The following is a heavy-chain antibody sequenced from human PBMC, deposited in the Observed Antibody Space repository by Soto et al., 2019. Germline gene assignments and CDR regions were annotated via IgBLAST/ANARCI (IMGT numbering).Heavy chain of an antibody. J-gene: IGHJ5*02. V-gene: IGHV1-18*01. Sequence: ASVKVSCKASGYTFTSYGISWVRQAPGQGLEWMGWISAYSGNTHYAQNLQGRVTMTTDTSTSTAYMELRSLRSDDTAVYYCARGKTYYYGSGSQLKLLWFDPWGQGTLVTVSS. CDR2: ISAYSGNT. CDR1: GYTFTSYG. CDR3: ARGKTYYYGSGSQLKLLWFDP. D-gene: IGHD3-10*01.